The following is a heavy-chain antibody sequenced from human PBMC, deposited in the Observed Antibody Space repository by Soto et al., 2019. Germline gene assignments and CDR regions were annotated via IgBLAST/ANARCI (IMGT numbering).Heavy chain of an antibody. CDR2: IYHSGST. J-gene: IGHJ5*02. V-gene: IGHV4-30-2*01. Sequence: SETQYLTCAVSGGSISSGGDSWSWIRQPPGKGLEWIGYIYHSGSTYYNPSLKSRVTISVDRSKNQFSLKLSSVTAADTAVYYCARVPDRWGQGTLVTAPQ. CDR1: GGSISSGGDS. CDR3: ARVPDR. D-gene: IGHD2-2*01.